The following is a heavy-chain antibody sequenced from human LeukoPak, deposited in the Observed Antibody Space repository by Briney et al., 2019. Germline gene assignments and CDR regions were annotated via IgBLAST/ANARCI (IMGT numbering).Heavy chain of an antibody. CDR1: GGTFSSYA. Sequence: GASVKVSCKASGGTFSSYAISWVRQAPGQGLEWMGGIIPIFGTANYAQKFQGRVTITAGESTSTAYMELSSLRSEDTAVYYCARPYSSSSYYYGMDVWGQGTTVTVSS. D-gene: IGHD6-6*01. CDR2: IIPIFGTA. CDR3: ARPYSSSSYYYGMDV. J-gene: IGHJ6*02. V-gene: IGHV1-69*13.